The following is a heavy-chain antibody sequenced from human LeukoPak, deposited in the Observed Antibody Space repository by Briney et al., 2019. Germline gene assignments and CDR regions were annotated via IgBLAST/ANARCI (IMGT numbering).Heavy chain of an antibody. D-gene: IGHD1-26*01. CDR3: ARVKSGSYYPIDY. V-gene: IGHV3-7*01. J-gene: IGHJ4*02. Sequence: GGSLRLSCAASGFTFSSYWMSWVRQAPGKGLEWVANIKQDGSDKYYVDSVKGRFTISRDGAKNTLYLQMSGLRAEDTAVYYCARVKSGSYYPIDYWGQGTLVTVSS. CDR1: GFTFSSYW. CDR2: IKQDGSDK.